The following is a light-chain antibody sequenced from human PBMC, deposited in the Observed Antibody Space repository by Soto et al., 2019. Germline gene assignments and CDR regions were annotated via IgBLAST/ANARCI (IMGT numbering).Light chain of an antibody. Sequence: DIQMTQSPSSLSASVGGRVTIRCRASETIKVYLNWYQHKPGKAPNLLIFGASNLRGGIPSRFTGSGSGTDFTRTIDRLQPEDFATYYGQQSYTTPWTFGLGTKVEIK. CDR2: GAS. CDR1: ETIKVY. V-gene: IGKV1-39*01. J-gene: IGKJ1*01. CDR3: QQSYTTPWT.